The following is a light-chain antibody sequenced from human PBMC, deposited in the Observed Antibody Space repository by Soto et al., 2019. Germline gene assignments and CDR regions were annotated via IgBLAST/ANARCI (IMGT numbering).Light chain of an antibody. CDR3: QHYNTYPIT. CDR1: QSITSW. CDR2: KAS. J-gene: IGKJ5*01. V-gene: IGKV1-5*03. Sequence: DIQMTQSPYTLSASVGDRVTMTCRASQSITSWLAWYQQKPGKAPKLLIYKASSLESGVPSRFSGSGSGTELTLTISSLQPDDFATYYCQHYNTYPITFGQGTRLEIK.